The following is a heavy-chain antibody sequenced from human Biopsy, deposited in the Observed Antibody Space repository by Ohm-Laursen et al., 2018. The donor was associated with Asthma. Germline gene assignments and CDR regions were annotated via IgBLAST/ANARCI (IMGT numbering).Heavy chain of an antibody. CDR1: GGYTGSSDHH. V-gene: IGHV4-30-4*01. CDR2: VFWSGST. Sequence: SQTLSLTYRASGGYTGSSDHHWAWIRQAPGKGLEWIGFVFWSGSTHYSRSLERRVSISIDTATNEFSMKLWSVTPADTAVYFCARVVSYGDIYFGIDVWGPGNTVVVS. D-gene: IGHD4-17*01. CDR3: ARVVSYGDIYFGIDV. J-gene: IGHJ6*02.